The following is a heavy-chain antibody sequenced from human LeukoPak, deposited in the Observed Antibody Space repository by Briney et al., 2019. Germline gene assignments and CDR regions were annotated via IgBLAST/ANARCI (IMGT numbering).Heavy chain of an antibody. CDR2: IDHRGNT. V-gene: IGHV4-4*02. D-gene: IGHD4-17*01. J-gene: IGHJ4*02. CDR1: GDSISSTNW. Sequence: SETLSLTCAVSGDSISSTNWWNWVRQPPGKGLEWIGEIDHRGNTNYNPSLKSRVTISVDRSKNQFSLQLTSVTAADTAVYYCVRGYGPGYWGRGTLVTVSA. CDR3: VRGYGPGY.